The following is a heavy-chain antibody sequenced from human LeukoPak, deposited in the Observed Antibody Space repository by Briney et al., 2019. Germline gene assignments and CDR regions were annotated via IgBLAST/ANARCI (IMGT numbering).Heavy chain of an antibody. CDR3: ARGWGSLYYFDY. V-gene: IGHV1-2*02. D-gene: IGHD3-16*01. Sequence: ASVTVSCKASGYTFTGYFLHWVRQAPGQGLEWMGWVNPNNGFTNYTQKFKGRVTMTRDTSSSTAYMELNRPTSDDTAVFYCARGWGSLYYFDYWGQGTLVTVSS. CDR1: GYTFTGYF. J-gene: IGHJ4*02. CDR2: VNPNNGFT.